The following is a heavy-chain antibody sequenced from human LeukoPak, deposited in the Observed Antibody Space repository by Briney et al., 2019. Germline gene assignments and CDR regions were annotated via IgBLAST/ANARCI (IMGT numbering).Heavy chain of an antibody. CDR2: ISSSSSYI. Sequence: GGSLRLSCKASGFTVSSYCMSWVRQAPGKGLEWVSSISSSSSYIYYADSVKGRFTISRDNAKNSLYLQMNSLRAEDTAVYYCARDRVGDYFDYWGQGTLVTVSS. D-gene: IGHD4-17*01. V-gene: IGHV3-21*01. CDR1: GFTVSSYC. J-gene: IGHJ4*02. CDR3: ARDRVGDYFDY.